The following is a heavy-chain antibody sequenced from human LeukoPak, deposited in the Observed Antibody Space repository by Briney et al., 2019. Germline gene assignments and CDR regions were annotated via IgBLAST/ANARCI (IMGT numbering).Heavy chain of an antibody. CDR3: ARDYAGRLVP. Sequence: PSETLSLTCTVSGYSISSGQYWGWIRQPPGKGLEWIGSIYHSGSTYYNPSLKSRVTILVDTSKNQFSLKLSSVTAADTAVYYCARDYAGRLVPWGQGTLVTVSS. J-gene: IGHJ5*02. D-gene: IGHD6-25*01. V-gene: IGHV4-38-2*02. CDR2: IYHSGST. CDR1: GYSISSGQY.